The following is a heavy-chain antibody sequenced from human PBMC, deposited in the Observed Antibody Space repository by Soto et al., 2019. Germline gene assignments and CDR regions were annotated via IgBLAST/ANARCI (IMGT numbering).Heavy chain of an antibody. J-gene: IGHJ4*02. V-gene: IGHV3-33*01. CDR3: ARDGDVNTGFGKDY. Sequence: GGSLRLSCAASGFTFSSYGMHWVRQAPGKGLEWVAFIWHDGGNKFYAESVKGRFTISRDNSKDTLYLQMTSLSAEDTAMYYCARDGDVNTGFGKDYWGQGTLVTVSS. CDR1: GFTFSSYG. D-gene: IGHD3-16*01. CDR2: IWHDGGNK.